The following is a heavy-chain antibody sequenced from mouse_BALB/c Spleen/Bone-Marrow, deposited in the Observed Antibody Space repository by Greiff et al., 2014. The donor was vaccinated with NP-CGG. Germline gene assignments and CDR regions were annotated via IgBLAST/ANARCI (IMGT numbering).Heavy chain of an antibody. J-gene: IGHJ2*01. V-gene: IGHV1-9*01. CDR3: ASNYGGSYVY. D-gene: IGHD1-1*02. CDR2: ILPESGRA. CDR1: GYTFSSYW. Sequence: QVQLKESGAELMKPGVSVKISCKATGYTFSSYWIEWLDQRPGHGLEWIGEILPESGRANYNEKFKGKATFTADTSSNTAYMQLSSLTSEDSAVYYCASNYGGSYVYWGQGTALTVSS.